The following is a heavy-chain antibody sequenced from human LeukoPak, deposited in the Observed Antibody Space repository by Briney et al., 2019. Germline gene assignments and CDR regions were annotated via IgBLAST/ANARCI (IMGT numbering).Heavy chain of an antibody. V-gene: IGHV4-59*08. CDR2: IYGSGST. CDR3: ATFSGRSGSYYYQD. Sequence: TSETLSLTCTVSGDSLSSHYWSWIRQPPGKGLEWIGYIYGSGSTHYDPSLRSRVTISEDTSKNQFSLKLTSVTAADTAVYYCATFSGRSGSYYYQDWGQGTLVTVSS. CDR1: GDSLSSHY. D-gene: IGHD1-26*01. J-gene: IGHJ4*02.